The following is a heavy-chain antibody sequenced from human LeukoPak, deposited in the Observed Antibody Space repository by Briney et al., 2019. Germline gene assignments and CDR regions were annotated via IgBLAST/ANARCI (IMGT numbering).Heavy chain of an antibody. CDR2: IYYTGAT. V-gene: IGHV4-59*08. J-gene: IGHJ4*02. D-gene: IGHD6-19*01. CDR1: GGSISSYY. CDR3: ARYGGSGWVIDN. Sequence: SETLSLTCTVAGGSISSYYWTWIRQPPGKGLEWIGYIYYTGATSYNPSLKSRVTISVDTSKKQFSLKLTSVTAADTAVYYCARYGGSGWVIDNWGQGTLVTVSS.